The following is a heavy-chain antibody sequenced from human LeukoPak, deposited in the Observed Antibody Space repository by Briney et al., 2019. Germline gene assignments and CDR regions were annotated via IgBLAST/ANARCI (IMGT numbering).Heavy chain of an antibody. V-gene: IGHV1-2*02. CDR3: ARGHQYYYDSSGYPGDY. J-gene: IGHJ4*02. CDR1: GYTFTGYY. CDR2: IKPNTGDT. D-gene: IGHD3-22*01. Sequence: PLASVKVSCKASGYTFTGYYIHWVRQAPGQGPEWMGWIKPNTGDTNYAQGFRGRVTMTRDTSINTAYMELNRLISDDTAVYYCARGHQYYYDSSGYPGDYWGQGTLVTVSS.